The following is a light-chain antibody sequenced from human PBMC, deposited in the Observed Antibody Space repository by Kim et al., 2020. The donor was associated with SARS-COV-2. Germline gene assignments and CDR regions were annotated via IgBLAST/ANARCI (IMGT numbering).Light chain of an antibody. CDR3: GTWDSSRVVL. CDR2: GND. Sequence: QSVLTQPPSVSAAPGQKVTISCSGNSLNIGRNYVSWYQQLPGAAPKLLIYGNDKRPSGIADRFSGSKSGTSATLGITGLQTGDEANYYCGTWDSSRVVLFGGGTQLTVL. J-gene: IGLJ2*01. V-gene: IGLV1-51*01. CDR1: SLNIGRNY.